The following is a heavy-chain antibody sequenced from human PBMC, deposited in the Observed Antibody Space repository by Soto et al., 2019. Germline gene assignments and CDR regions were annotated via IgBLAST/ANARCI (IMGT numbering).Heavy chain of an antibody. CDR2: ISYSGST. CDR3: ARGVTMVRGVIIPWFDP. J-gene: IGHJ5*02. D-gene: IGHD3-10*01. Sequence: PSETLSLTCTVSGGSISSGDYYWSWIRQPPGKGLEWIGYISYSGSTYYNPSLKSRVTISVDTSKNQFSLKLSSVTAADTAVYYCARGVTMVRGVIIPWFDPWGQGTLVTVS. CDR1: GGSISSGDYY. V-gene: IGHV4-30-4*01.